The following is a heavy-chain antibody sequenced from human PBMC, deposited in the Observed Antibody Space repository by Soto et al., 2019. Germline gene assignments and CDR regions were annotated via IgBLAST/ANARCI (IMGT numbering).Heavy chain of an antibody. Sequence: SETLSLTCAVSGGSISSGGYSWSWIRQPPGKGLEWIGYIYHSGSTYYNPSLKSRVTISVDRSKNQFSLKLSSVTAADTAVYYCARASDWNYELDYWGQGTLVTVSS. V-gene: IGHV4-30-2*01. D-gene: IGHD1-7*01. CDR3: ARASDWNYELDY. CDR1: GGSISSGGYS. CDR2: IYHSGST. J-gene: IGHJ4*02.